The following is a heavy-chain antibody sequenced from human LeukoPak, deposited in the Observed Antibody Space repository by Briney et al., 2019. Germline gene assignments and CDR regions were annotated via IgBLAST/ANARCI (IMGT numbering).Heavy chain of an antibody. D-gene: IGHD3-3*01. CDR2: ISGSGGST. Sequence: PGGSLRLSCAASGFTFSSYAMSWVRQAPGKGLEWVSAISGSGGSTYYADSVKGRFTISRDKSKNTLYLQMSSLRAEDTAVYYCAKEVYDFSSGYAYYFDCWGQGTLVTVSS. CDR1: GFTFSSYA. V-gene: IGHV3-23*01. CDR3: AKEVYDFSSGYAYYFDC. J-gene: IGHJ4*02.